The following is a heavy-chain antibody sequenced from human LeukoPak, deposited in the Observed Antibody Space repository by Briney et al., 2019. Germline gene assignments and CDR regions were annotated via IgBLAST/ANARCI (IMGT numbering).Heavy chain of an antibody. CDR3: ARGSIAARNDAFDI. CDR2: IYYSGST. J-gene: IGHJ3*02. D-gene: IGHD6-6*01. Sequence: SDTLSLTCAVYGGSFSGYYWNWIREPPGKGLEGIGYIYYSGSTNYNPSLKSRVTISVDTSKNQFSLKLSFVTAADTAVYYCARGSIAARNDAFDIWGQGTMVTVSS. V-gene: IGHV4-59*07. CDR1: GGSFSGYY.